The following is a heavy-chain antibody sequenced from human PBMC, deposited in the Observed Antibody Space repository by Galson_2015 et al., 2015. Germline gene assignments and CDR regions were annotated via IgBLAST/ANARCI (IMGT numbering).Heavy chain of an antibody. J-gene: IGHJ6*03. CDR3: AKSGTGSYYYYYMAV. V-gene: IGHV3-23*01. D-gene: IGHD6-13*01. CDR2: ISGSGGTT. Sequence: SLRLSCAAAGFTLSNYAMSWVRQAPGKGLEWVSGISGSGGTTYYADSLKGRFTISRDNSKNTLYLQMNSLRAEDTAIYYCAKSGTGSYYYYYMAVRGTGPTVTVSS. CDR1: GFTLSNYA.